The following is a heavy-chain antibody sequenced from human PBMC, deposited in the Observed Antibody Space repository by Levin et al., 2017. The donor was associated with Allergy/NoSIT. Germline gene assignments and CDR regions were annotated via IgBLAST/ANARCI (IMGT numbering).Heavy chain of an antibody. J-gene: IGHJ3*02. CDR3: ARPFVLLYSSSSEGPDDAFDI. Sequence: PGGSLRLSCAASGFTVSSNYMSWVRQAPGKGLEWVSVIYSGGSTYYADSVKGRFTISRDNSKNTLYLQMNSPRAEDTAVYYCARPFVLLYSSSSEGPDDAFDIWGQGTMVTVSS. V-gene: IGHV3-53*01. CDR2: IYSGGST. D-gene: IGHD6-6*01. CDR1: GFTVSSNY.